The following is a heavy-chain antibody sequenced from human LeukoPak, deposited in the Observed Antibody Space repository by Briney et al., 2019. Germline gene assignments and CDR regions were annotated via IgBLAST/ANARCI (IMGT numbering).Heavy chain of an antibody. D-gene: IGHD2-2*03. CDR3: ARSLRMDNWFDP. CDR2: INPSGGST. J-gene: IGHJ5*02. V-gene: IGHV1-46*01. Sequence: ASVKVSCKASGYTFTSYYMHWERQAPGQGLEWMGIINPSGGSTSYAQKFQGRVTMTRDTSTSTVYMELSSLRSEDTAVYYCARSLRMDNWFDPWGQGTLATVSS. CDR1: GYTFTSYY.